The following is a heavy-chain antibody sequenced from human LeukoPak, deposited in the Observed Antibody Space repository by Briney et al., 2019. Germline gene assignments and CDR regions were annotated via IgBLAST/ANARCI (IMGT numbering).Heavy chain of an antibody. J-gene: IGHJ6*03. CDR3: ARGFSFWSGHYYYFFMDV. D-gene: IGHD3-3*01. V-gene: IGHV4-59*12. CDR2: IYYTGST. CDR1: GGSISGYH. Sequence: PSETLSLTCTVSGGSISGYHWSWIRQPPGKGLEWIGHIYYTGSTNYNPSFKSRLIMSVDTPKNQYSLKLSSVTAADTAVYYCARGFSFWSGHYYYFFMDVWGKGTTVTVSS.